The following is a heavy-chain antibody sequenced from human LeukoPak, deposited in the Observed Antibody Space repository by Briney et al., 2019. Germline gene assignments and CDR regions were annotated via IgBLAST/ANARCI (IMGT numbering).Heavy chain of an antibody. CDR1: GFTFSDAW. V-gene: IGHV3-15*01. Sequence: GGSLRLSCAASGFTFSDAWMSWVRQAPGKGLEWVGRIKSKTDGGTTDYAAPVKGRFTISRDDSKNTLYLQMNSLKTEDTAVYYCTTRGGSFSIFDYWSQGTLVTVSS. CDR3: TTRGGSFSIFDY. J-gene: IGHJ4*02. CDR2: IKSKTDGGTT. D-gene: IGHD1-26*01.